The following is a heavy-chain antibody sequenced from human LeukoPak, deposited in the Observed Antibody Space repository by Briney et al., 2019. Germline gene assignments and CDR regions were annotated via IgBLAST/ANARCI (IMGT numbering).Heavy chain of an antibody. D-gene: IGHD1-20*01. V-gene: IGHV3-11*01. CDR2: ISSSGSTI. Sequence: PGGSLRLSCAASGFTFSDYYMSWIRQAPGKGLEWVSYISSSGSTIYYADSVKGRFTISRDNAKNSLYLQMNSLRAEDTVVYYCARDRNNLDYYYYGMDVWGQGTTVTVSS. CDR3: ARDRNNLDYYYYGMDV. J-gene: IGHJ6*02. CDR1: GFTFSDYY.